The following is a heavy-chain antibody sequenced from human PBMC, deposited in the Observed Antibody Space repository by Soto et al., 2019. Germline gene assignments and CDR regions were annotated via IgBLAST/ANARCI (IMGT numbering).Heavy chain of an antibody. J-gene: IGHJ3*02. Sequence: QVQLVESGGGLVKPGGSLRLSCAASGFTFSDYYMSWIRQAPGKGLEWVSYISSSGSTIYYAESVKGRFTISRDNAKNSLYLQMNSLRAEDTAVYYCAGDRRHRRWLQLRGDAFDIWGQGTMFTVSS. V-gene: IGHV3-11*01. CDR3: AGDRRHRRWLQLRGDAFDI. D-gene: IGHD5-12*01. CDR1: GFTFSDYY. CDR2: ISSSGSTI.